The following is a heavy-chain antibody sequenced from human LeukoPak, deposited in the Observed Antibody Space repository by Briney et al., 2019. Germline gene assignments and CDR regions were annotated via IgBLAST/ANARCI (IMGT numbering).Heavy chain of an antibody. J-gene: IGHJ6*02. D-gene: IGHD3-10*01. CDR3: ARDFRGCMDV. CDR2: IRTEGDT. CDR1: GFSFNTYD. V-gene: IGHV3-13*04. Sequence: GSLRLSCAASGFSFNTYDMHWVRQVTGKGLQWVSAIRTEGDTYYLDSVKGRFTISRDNAKNALYLQMNSLTAGDTAVYYCARDFRGCMDVWGQGTTVTVSS.